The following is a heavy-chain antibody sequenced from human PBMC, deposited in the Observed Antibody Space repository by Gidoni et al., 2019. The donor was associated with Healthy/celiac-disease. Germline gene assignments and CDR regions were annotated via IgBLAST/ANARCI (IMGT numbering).Heavy chain of an antibody. D-gene: IGHD2-2*01. J-gene: IGHJ6*02. CDR3: AREGYCSSTSCEPYYYYYGMDV. V-gene: IGHV1-18*01. Sequence: QVQLVQSGAEVKKPGASVKVSCKASGYTFTSYGISWVRQAPGQGLEWMGWISAYNGNTNYAQKLQGRVTMTTDTSTSTAYMELRSLRSDDTAVYYCAREGYCSSTSCEPYYYYYGMDVWGQGTTVTVSS. CDR2: ISAYNGNT. CDR1: GYTFTSYG.